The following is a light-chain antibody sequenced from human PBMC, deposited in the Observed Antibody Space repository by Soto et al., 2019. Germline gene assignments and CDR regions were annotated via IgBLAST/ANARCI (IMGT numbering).Light chain of an antibody. Sequence: QSALTQPASVSGSPGQSITISCTGTSSDVGAYIFVSWYQQYPGKAPKLMIYDITNRPSGVSNRFSGSKAGNTASLTISGLQAEDEAHYYCVSFTTSKSYIFGTGTKVTVL. CDR2: DIT. CDR1: SSDVGAYIF. V-gene: IGLV2-14*01. J-gene: IGLJ1*01. CDR3: VSFTTSKSYI.